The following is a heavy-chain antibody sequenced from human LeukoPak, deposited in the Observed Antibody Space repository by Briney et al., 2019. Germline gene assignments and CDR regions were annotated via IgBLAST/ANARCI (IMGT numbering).Heavy chain of an antibody. CDR2: IYYSGST. CDR3: ARAYYDSSGYHYIDY. J-gene: IGHJ4*02. Sequence: SETLSLTCTVSGGSISSYYWRWIRQPPGKGLEWIGYIYYSGSTNYNPSLKSRVTISVDTSKNQFSLKLSSVTAADTAVYYCARAYYDSSGYHYIDYWGQGTLVTVSS. V-gene: IGHV4-59*01. D-gene: IGHD3-22*01. CDR1: GGSISSYY.